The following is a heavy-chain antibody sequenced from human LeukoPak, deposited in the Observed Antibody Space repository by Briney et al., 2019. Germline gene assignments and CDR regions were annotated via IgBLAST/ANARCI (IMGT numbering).Heavy chain of an antibody. CDR2: ISGNGMYI. J-gene: IGHJ1*01. D-gene: IGHD3-22*01. V-gene: IGHV3-21*01. CDR1: GFSFSSFS. Sequence: GGSLRLSCAASGFSFSSFSINWVRQAPGKGPEWVSSISGNGMYIYYADAVEGRFTVSKDNAKNSVYLQMNSLRTEDTAVYYCATYSSLNRREFQFWGQGTLLTVSS. CDR3: ATYSSLNRREFQF.